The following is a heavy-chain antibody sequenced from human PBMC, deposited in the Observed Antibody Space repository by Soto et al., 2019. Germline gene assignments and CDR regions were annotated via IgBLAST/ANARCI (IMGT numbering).Heavy chain of an antibody. V-gene: IGHV3-23*01. CDR2: ISGSGDST. CDR3: ARRGTGTYFDY. Sequence: EVQLLDYGGGLVQPGGSLRLSCAASGFTFSSYAMNWVRQAPGKGLEWVSVISGSGDSTYYADSVKGRFTISRDNSKNTLNLQKNNLRTVDTAVYYCARRGTGTYFDYWGQGTLVTVSS. J-gene: IGHJ4*02. D-gene: IGHD6-13*01. CDR1: GFTFSSYA.